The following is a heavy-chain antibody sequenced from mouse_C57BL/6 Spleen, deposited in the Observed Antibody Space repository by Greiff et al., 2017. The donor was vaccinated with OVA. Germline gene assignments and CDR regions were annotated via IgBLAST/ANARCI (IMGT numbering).Heavy chain of an antibody. CDR2: ISSGGSYT. CDR3: AREGTVVAD. J-gene: IGHJ3*01. CDR1: GFTFSSYG. Sequence: EVMLVESGGDLVKPGGSLKLSCAASGFTFSSYGMSWVRQTPDKRLEWVANISSGGSYTYYPDSVKGRFTISRDNAKNTLYLQMSSLKSEDTAMYYCAREGTVVADWGQGTLVTVSA. D-gene: IGHD1-1*01. V-gene: IGHV5-6*02.